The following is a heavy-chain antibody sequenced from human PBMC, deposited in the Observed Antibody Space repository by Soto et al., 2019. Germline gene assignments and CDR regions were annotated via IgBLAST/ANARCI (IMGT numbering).Heavy chain of an antibody. CDR1: GFTLSNYW. CDR2: INTDGSTT. V-gene: IGHV3-74*01. J-gene: IGHJ4*02. Sequence: EVQLVESGGVSVQPGGSLRLSCTASGFTLSNYWMHWVRQAPGKGLVWVSRINTDGSTTTYADSVKGRITITRDNATNTLYLQMNSRREEDTAVYYCVRIRRGDGYTFGYWGQGTLVTVSS. CDR3: VRIRRGDGYTFGY. D-gene: IGHD5-12*01.